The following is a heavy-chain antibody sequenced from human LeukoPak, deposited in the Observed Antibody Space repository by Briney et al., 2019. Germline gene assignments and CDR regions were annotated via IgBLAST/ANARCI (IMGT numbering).Heavy chain of an antibody. J-gene: IGHJ4*02. CDR3: ARLAAAAFDY. CDR2: IYYSGST. D-gene: IGHD6-13*01. Sequence: SETLSLTCTVSGGSISSYYWSWIRQPPGKGLEWIGYIYYSGSTNYNPSLKSRVTISVDTSKNQFSLKLSSVTAADTAVYYCARLAAAAFDYWGQGTLVTVSS. V-gene: IGHV4-59*01. CDR1: GGSISSYY.